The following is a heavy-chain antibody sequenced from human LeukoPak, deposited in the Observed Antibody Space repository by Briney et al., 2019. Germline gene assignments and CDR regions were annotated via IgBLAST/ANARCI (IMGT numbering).Heavy chain of an antibody. J-gene: IGHJ4*02. D-gene: IGHD1-26*01. CDR3: AKYSGDYFGDY. CDR1: GFTFSSYA. CDR2: ISGSAGST. Sequence: GGSLRLSCAASGFTFSSYAMSWVRQAPGKGLEWVSTISGSAGSTYYADSVKGRFTISRDNSKNTLYLQMNSLRVEDTAIYYCAKYSGDYFGDYWGQGNLVTVSS. V-gene: IGHV3-23*01.